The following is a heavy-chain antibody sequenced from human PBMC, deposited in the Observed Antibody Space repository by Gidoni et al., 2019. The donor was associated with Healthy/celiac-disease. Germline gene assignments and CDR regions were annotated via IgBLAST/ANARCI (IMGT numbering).Heavy chain of an antibody. J-gene: IGHJ4*02. CDR1: GYTFTSYG. V-gene: IGHV1-18*01. CDR3: ARDRPPYSSGGTGFDY. CDR2: ISAYNGNT. D-gene: IGHD6-19*01. Sequence: QVQLVQSGAEVKKPGASVKVSCKASGYTFTSYGISWVRQAPGQGLEWMGWISAYNGNTNYAQKLQGRVTMTTDTSTSTAYRELRSLRSDDTAVYYCARDRPPYSSGGTGFDYWGQGTLVTVSS.